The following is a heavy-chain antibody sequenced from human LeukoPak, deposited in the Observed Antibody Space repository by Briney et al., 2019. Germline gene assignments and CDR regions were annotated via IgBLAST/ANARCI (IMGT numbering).Heavy chain of an antibody. Sequence: GGSLRLSCAASGFTFSSYSMNWVRQAPGKGLEWVSYISSSSSTIYYADSVKGRFTISRDNAKNSLYLQMNSLRAEDTAVYYCARGVPKTSYYYYYMDVWGKGTKVTVSS. J-gene: IGHJ6*03. V-gene: IGHV3-48*01. CDR3: ARGVPKTSYYYYYMDV. CDR1: GFTFSSYS. CDR2: ISSSSSTI. D-gene: IGHD4-11*01.